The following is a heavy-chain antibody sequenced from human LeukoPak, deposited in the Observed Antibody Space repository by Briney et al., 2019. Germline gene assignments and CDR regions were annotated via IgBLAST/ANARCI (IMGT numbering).Heavy chain of an antibody. Sequence: GGSLRLSCAASGFTFGTYWMSWVRQAPGRGLEWLANINPAGTETYYVDSVKGRFAISRDNAKNSLFLQMNSLRAEDTALYYCAMGARGDYSGEDYWGQGTLVTVSS. D-gene: IGHD7-27*01. CDR2: INPAGTET. V-gene: IGHV3-7*03. CDR1: GFTFGTYW. J-gene: IGHJ4*02. CDR3: AMGARGDYSGEDY.